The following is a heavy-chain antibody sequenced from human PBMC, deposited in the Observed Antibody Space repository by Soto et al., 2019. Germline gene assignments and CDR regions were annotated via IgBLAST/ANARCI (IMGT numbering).Heavy chain of an antibody. CDR2: IGGGGTST. V-gene: IGHV3-23*01. Sequence: EVQLLESGGGLVQPGGSLRLSCAASGFTFSSYAMTWVRQAPGKGLEWVSAIGGGGTSTYYADSVTGRFTISRDNSKNTLVLQMYSLRAEDTAVYYGAKVRGAVDGKHSIDCWGEGTLVTVCS. CDR1: GFTFSSYA. J-gene: IGHJ4*02. D-gene: IGHD6-19*01. CDR3: AKVRGAVDGKHSIDC.